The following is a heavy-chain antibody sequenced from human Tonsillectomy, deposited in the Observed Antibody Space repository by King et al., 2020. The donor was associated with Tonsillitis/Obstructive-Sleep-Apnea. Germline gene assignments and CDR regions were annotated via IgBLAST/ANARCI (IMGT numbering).Heavy chain of an antibody. Sequence: VQLVESGGGLVQPGGSLRLSCAASGFTFSHAWMSWVRQAPGKGLEWVGRIKSKSDGGTIDYTAPVKDRFTISRDDSKKRLYLQMNSLKTEDTAVYYCTARGGRYWGQGTLVTVSS. CDR3: TARGGRY. J-gene: IGHJ4*02. D-gene: IGHD3-10*01. CDR1: GFTFSHAW. CDR2: IKSKSDGGTI. V-gene: IGHV3-15*01.